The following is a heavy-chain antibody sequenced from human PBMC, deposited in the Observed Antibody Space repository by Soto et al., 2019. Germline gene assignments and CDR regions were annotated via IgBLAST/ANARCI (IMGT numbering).Heavy chain of an antibody. CDR1: GFTFSSYE. D-gene: IGHD2-2*03. CDR2: ISSSGSTI. Sequence: GGSLRLSCAASGFTFSSYEMNWVRQAPGKGLEWVSYISSSGSTIYYADSVKGRFTISRDNAKNSLYLQMNSLRAEDTAVYYCARVGYCSSTSCAWGQGTLVTVSS. J-gene: IGHJ4*02. CDR3: ARVGYCSSTSCA. V-gene: IGHV3-48*03.